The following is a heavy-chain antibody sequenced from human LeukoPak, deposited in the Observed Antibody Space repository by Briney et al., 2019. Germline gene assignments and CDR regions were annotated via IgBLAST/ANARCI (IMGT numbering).Heavy chain of an antibody. J-gene: IGHJ4*02. V-gene: IGHV4-61*02. CDR2: IYTSGST. Sequence: SQTLSLTCTVSGGSISSGSYYWSWIRQPAGKGLEWIGRIYTSGSTNYNPSLKSRVTISVDTSKNQFSLKLSSVTAADTAVYYCASSTRSGWSHNWGQGTLVTVS. CDR3: ASSTRSGWSHN. D-gene: IGHD6-19*01. CDR1: GGSISSGSYY.